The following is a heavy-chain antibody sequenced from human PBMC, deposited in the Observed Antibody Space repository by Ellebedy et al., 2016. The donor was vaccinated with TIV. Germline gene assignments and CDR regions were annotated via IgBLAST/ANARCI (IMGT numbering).Heavy chain of an antibody. CDR2: IYPGDSDT. CDR1: GYSFTSYW. J-gene: IGHJ2*01. V-gene: IGHV5-51*01. D-gene: IGHD1-26*01. CDR3: ARQGGSYRNPYWYFDL. Sequence: GESLKISCKGSGYSFTSYWIGWVRQMPGKGLEWMGIIYPGDSDTRYSPSFQGQVTISADKSISTAYLQWSSLKASDTAMYYCARQGGSYRNPYWYFDLWGRGTRVTVSS.